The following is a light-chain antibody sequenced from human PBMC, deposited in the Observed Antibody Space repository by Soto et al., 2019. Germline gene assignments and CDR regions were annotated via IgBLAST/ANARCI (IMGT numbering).Light chain of an antibody. CDR3: QQYVTSPRT. J-gene: IGKJ1*01. V-gene: IGKV3-20*01. CDR1: QSLRPTY. Sequence: EVVLTQSPDTLSLSPGETATLSCRASQSLRPTYVAWYQQRPGQAPRLLIYGASFRATGIPARFSGRGSGTDFTLSISRLEPEDFAVYYCQQYVTSPRTFXQGTKVDIK. CDR2: GAS.